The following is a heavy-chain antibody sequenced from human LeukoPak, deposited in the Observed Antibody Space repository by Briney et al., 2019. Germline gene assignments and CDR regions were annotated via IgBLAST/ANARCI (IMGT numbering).Heavy chain of an antibody. CDR1: GFTLSSYW. V-gene: IGHV3-7*01. J-gene: IGHJ5*02. Sequence: GGSLSLSCAASGFTLSSYWMSWVRQAPGQGPEWLANIKQDGSEKYYVDSVTGRFTISRDNAKNSLYMQMNSLRVDDTAVYYCVRWATSFDLWGQGALVTVSA. CDR3: VRWATSFDL. CDR2: IKQDGSEK.